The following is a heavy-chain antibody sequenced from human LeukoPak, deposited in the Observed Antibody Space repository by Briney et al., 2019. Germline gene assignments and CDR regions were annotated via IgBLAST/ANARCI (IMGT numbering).Heavy chain of an antibody. Sequence: PGGSLRLSCAASGFTFASHAMRWVRQAPGKGLEWVSAVSGSGVSTYYADSVKGRFTISRDNSKNTLFLHMNRLRAEETAVYYCARGGEYFDSNDYIKTFDYWGQGTLVTVSS. V-gene: IGHV3-23*01. J-gene: IGHJ4*02. CDR2: VSGSGVST. CDR1: GFTFASHA. CDR3: ARGGEYFDSNDYIKTFDY. D-gene: IGHD3-22*01.